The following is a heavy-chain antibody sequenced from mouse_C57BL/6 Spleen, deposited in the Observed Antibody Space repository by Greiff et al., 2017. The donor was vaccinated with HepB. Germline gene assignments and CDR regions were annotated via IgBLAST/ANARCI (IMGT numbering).Heavy chain of an antibody. Sequence: QVQLQQSGAELVKPGASVKISCKASGYAFSSYWMNWVKQRPGKGLEWIGQIYPGDGDTNYNGKFKGKATLTADKSSSTAYMQLSSLTSEDSAVYFCARYPIYDGYYDYAMDYWGQGTSVTVSS. V-gene: IGHV1-80*01. CDR1: GYAFSSYW. D-gene: IGHD2-3*01. CDR3: ARYPIYDGYYDYAMDY. J-gene: IGHJ4*01. CDR2: IYPGDGDT.